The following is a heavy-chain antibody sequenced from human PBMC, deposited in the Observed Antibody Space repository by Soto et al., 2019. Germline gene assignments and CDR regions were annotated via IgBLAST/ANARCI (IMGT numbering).Heavy chain of an antibody. CDR3: AREDPPSLN. Sequence: GGSLRLSCSVSGFPFSNYAMIRVRQAPGKGLEWVSSTSGGGGGTHYADSMKGRFTISRDNSKNTLHLEMNRLRADDTAVYYCAREDPPSLNWGQGTLVTVSS. CDR1: GFPFSNYA. J-gene: IGHJ4*02. D-gene: IGHD2-2*01. CDR2: TSGGGGGT. V-gene: IGHV3-23*01.